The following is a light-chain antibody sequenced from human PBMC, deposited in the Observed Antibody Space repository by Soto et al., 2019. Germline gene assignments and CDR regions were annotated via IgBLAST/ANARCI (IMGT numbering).Light chain of an antibody. CDR3: QQYDSWPLT. V-gene: IGKV3-15*01. CDR1: QSVSSN. Sequence: EIVMTQSPATLSVSPGERATFSCRASQSVSSNLAWYQEKPGQAPRLLIYGASTRATGIPARFSGSGSGTEFTLTISSLQSEDFAVYYCQQYDSWPLTFGGGTKVETK. J-gene: IGKJ4*01. CDR2: GAS.